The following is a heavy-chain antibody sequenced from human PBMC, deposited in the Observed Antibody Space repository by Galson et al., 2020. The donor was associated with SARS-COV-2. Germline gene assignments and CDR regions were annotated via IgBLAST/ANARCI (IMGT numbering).Heavy chain of an antibody. D-gene: IGHD5-18*01. J-gene: IGHJ4*02. CDR2: IYHSGST. CDR1: GYSISSGYY. V-gene: IGHV4-38-2*01. CDR3: ARTSVDTATPYFDY. Sequence: SETLSLTCAVSGYSISSGYYWGWIRQPPGKGLEWIGSIYHSGSTYYNPSLKSRVTISVDTSKNQFSLKLSSVTAADTAVYYCARTSVDTATPYFDYWGQGTLVTVSS.